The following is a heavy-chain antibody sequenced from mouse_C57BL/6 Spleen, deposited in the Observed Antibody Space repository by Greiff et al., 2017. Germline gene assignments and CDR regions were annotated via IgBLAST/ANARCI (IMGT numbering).Heavy chain of an antibody. J-gene: IGHJ1*03. D-gene: IGHD1-1*01. CDR1: GYSITSGYY. CDR3: ARDLITTVVAHWYFDV. CDR2: ISYDGSN. V-gene: IGHV3-6*01. Sequence: DVKLVESGPGLVKPSQSLSLTCSVTGYSITSGYYWNWIRQFPGNKLEWMGYISYDGSNNYNPSLKNRISITRDPSKNQFFLKLNSVTTEDTATYYCARDLITTVVAHWYFDVWGTGTTVTVSS.